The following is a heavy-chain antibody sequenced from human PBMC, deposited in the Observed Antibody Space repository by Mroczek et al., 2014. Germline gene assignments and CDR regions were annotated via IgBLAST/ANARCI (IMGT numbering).Heavy chain of an antibody. CDR1: GFTFSSYG. CDR2: IWYDGSNK. V-gene: IGHV3-33*01. Sequence: VQLVETGGGVVQPGRSLRLSCAASGFTFSSYGMHWVRQAPGKGLEWVAVIWYDGSNKYYADSVKGRFTISRDNSKNTLYLQMNSLRAEDTAVYYCARDLRYYYYMDVWGKGTTVTVSS. CDR3: ARDLRYYYYMDV. J-gene: IGHJ6*03.